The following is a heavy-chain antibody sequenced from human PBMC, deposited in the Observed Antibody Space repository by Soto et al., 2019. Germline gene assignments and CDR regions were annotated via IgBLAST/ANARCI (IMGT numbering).Heavy chain of an antibody. CDR2: IIPIFGTA. V-gene: IGHV1-69*12. CDR1: GGTFSSYA. J-gene: IGHJ5*02. Sequence: QVQLMQSGAEVKKPGSSVKVSCKASGGTFSSYAISWVRQAPGQGLEWMGGIIPIFGTANYAQKFQGRVTITADESTSTAYMELSSLRSEDTAVYYCASHKNWNDAEYWFDPWGQGTLVTVSS. D-gene: IGHD1-1*01. CDR3: ASHKNWNDAEYWFDP.